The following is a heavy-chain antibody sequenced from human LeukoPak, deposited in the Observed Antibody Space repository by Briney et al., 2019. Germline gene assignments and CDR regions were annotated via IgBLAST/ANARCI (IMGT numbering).Heavy chain of an antibody. Sequence: ASVKVSCKASGGTFSSYAISWVRQAPGQGLEWMGRIIPIFGTANYAQKFQGRVTITTDESTSTAYMELSSLRSEDTAVYYCASYDSSGYYHGVGAFDIWGQGTMVTVSS. CDR2: IIPIFGTA. CDR1: GGTFSSYA. V-gene: IGHV1-69*05. CDR3: ASYDSSGYYHGVGAFDI. J-gene: IGHJ3*02. D-gene: IGHD3-22*01.